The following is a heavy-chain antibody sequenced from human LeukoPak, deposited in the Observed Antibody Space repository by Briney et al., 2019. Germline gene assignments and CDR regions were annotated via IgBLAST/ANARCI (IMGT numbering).Heavy chain of an antibody. V-gene: IGHV4-59*08. CDR2: IYYSGGT. CDR3: ARHFQDEHTWPFDY. D-gene: IGHD1/OR15-1a*01. J-gene: IGHJ4*02. Sequence: SETLTLTCSVSGGSISSYFWSWIRQPPGKALEWIGSIYYSGGTNYSPSLKSRVTISVDTSKNQFSLKLSSVTAADTAVYYCARHFQDEHTWPFDYWGQGTLVTASS. CDR1: GGSISSYF.